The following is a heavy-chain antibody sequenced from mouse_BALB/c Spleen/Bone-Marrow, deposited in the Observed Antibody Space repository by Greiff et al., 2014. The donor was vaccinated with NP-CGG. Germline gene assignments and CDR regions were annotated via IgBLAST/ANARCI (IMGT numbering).Heavy chain of an antibody. J-gene: IGHJ4*01. CDR1: GYTFTSYV. Sequence: VQLQQSGPELVKPGASVKMSCKASGYTFTSYVMHWVKQKPGQGLEWIGYINPYNDGTKYNEKFKGKATLTPDKSSSTAYMELSSLTSEDSAVYYCVRGGYYGYYAMDYWGQGTSVTVSS. CDR3: VRGGYYGYYAMDY. D-gene: IGHD1-2*01. CDR2: INPYNDGT. V-gene: IGHV1-14*01.